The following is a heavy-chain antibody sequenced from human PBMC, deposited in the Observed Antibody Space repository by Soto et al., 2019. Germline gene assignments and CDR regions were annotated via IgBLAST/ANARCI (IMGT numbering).Heavy chain of an antibody. Sequence: SETLSLTCTVSGGSISSYYWSWIRQPPGKGLEWIGYIYYSGSTNYNPSLKSRVTISVDTSKNQFSLKLSSVTAADTAVYYCARARRSWSNWFDPWGQGTLVTVSS. V-gene: IGHV4-59*01. CDR3: ARARRSWSNWFDP. J-gene: IGHJ5*02. D-gene: IGHD6-13*01. CDR2: IYYSGST. CDR1: GGSISSYY.